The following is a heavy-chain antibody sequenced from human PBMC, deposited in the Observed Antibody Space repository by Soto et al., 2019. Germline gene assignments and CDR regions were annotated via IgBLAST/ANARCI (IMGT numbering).Heavy chain of an antibody. D-gene: IGHD6-13*01. CDR1: GFTFSSYA. Sequence: GGSLRLSCAASGFTFSSYAMHWVRQAPGKGLEWVAVISYDGSNKYYADSVKGRFTISRDNSKNTLYLQMNSLRAEDTAVYYCARDIRRYSSSWYLCDYWGQGTLVTVSS. CDR2: ISYDGSNK. J-gene: IGHJ4*02. V-gene: IGHV3-30-3*01. CDR3: ARDIRRYSSSWYLCDY.